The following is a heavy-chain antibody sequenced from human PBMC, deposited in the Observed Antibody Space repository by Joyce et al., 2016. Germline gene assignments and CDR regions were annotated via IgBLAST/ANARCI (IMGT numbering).Heavy chain of an antibody. Sequence: QVTLRESGPALVKPTQTLTLTCTFSGFSLSTSGMCVSWIRQPPGKALEWLARIDWDDDKSYSKSLKTRLTISKDTSKNQVVLRTTNMDPEYTASYYRARIRHDSDGDYRADFDYWGQGTLATVSS. CDR3: ARIRHDSDGDYRADFDY. CDR1: GFSLSTSGMC. CDR2: IDWDDDK. J-gene: IGHJ4*02. V-gene: IGHV2-70*13. D-gene: IGHD3-22*01.